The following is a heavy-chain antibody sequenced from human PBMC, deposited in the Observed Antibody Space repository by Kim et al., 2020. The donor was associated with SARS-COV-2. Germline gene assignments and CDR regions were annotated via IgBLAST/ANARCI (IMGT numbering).Heavy chain of an antibody. CDR3: ARSAEDDAFDI. V-gene: IGHV1-2*02. CDR2: T. J-gene: IGHJ3*02. Sequence: TNNAQKFQGRVTMTRDTSISTAYMGLSRLRADDTAVYYCARSAEDDAFDIWGQGTMVTVSS.